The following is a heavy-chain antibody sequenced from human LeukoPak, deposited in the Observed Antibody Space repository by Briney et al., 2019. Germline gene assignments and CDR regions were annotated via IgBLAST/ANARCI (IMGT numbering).Heavy chain of an antibody. D-gene: IGHD6-13*01. Sequence: PGGSLRLSCAVSGFTFSTYWMHWVRQAPGKGLVWVSRVNGDGSSTNYADSVKGRFTISRDNAKNTLYLQMNSLRAEDTAVYYCARDGIAAVDFDYWGQGILVTVSS. CDR1: GFTFSTYW. CDR3: ARDGIAAVDFDY. CDR2: VNGDGSST. V-gene: IGHV3-74*01. J-gene: IGHJ4*02.